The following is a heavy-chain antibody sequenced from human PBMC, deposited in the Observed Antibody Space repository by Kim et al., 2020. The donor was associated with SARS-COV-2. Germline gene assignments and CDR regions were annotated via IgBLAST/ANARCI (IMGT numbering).Heavy chain of an antibody. V-gene: IGHV4-39*01. D-gene: IGHD3-3*01. Sequence: SETLSLTCTVSGGSISSSSYYWGWIRQPPGKGLEWIGSIYYSGSTYYNPSLKSRVNISVDTSKNQFSLKLSSVTAADTAVYYCARSLGAGPSTIFGVVIIPDAFDIWGQVTMVSVSS. CDR2: IYYSGST. J-gene: IGHJ3*02. CDR3: ARSLGAGPSTIFGVVIIPDAFDI. CDR1: GGSISSSSYY.